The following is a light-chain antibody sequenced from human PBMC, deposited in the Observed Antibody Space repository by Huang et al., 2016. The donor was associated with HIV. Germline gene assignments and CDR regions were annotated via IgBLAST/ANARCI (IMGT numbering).Light chain of an antibody. CDR3: QQYNNWPPWT. V-gene: IGKV3-15*01. CDR2: GAS. CDR1: QSVSNN. Sequence: EIVMTQSPVTLSVSPGERATLSCKASQSVSNNLAWYQQKPGQAPRLLIYGASTRATGVPARFSGSGSGTAFTLTISSLESEDFAVYYCQQYNNWPPWTFGQGTKVEIK. J-gene: IGKJ1*01.